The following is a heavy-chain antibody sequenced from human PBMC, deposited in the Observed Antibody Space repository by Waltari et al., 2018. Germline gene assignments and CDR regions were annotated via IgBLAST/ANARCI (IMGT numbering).Heavy chain of an antibody. V-gene: IGHV3-7*01. CDR2: IKEDGSEK. J-gene: IGHJ4*02. CDR3: ATQSWSNFEY. D-gene: IGHD3-3*01. Sequence: EVQLVESGGGLVQPGGSLRLSCGAPEFSLAYYWVTWVRQAPGKGLEWVANIKEDGSEKYYVDSVKGRFTISRDNAKNSLYLQMSSLRVEDTAVYYCATQSWSNFEYWGQGTLVTVSS. CDR1: EFSLAYYW.